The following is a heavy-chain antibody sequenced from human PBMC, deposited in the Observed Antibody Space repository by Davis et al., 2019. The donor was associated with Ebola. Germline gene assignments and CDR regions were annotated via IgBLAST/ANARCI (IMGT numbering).Heavy chain of an antibody. J-gene: IGHJ6*04. Sequence: PGESLKISCAASGFTFSSYSMDWVRQAPGKRLEWVSYISSSSSTIYYADSVKGRFTISRDNAKNSLYLQMNSLRAEDTAVYYCARDLVVVITTSSGYYYGMDVWGKGTTVTVSS. V-gene: IGHV3-48*01. CDR1: GFTFSSYS. D-gene: IGHD3-22*01. CDR2: ISSSSSTI. CDR3: ARDLVVVITTSSGYYYGMDV.